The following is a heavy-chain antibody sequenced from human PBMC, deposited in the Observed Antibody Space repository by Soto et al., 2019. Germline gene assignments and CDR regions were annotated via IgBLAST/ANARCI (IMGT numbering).Heavy chain of an antibody. V-gene: IGHV4-30-4*01. D-gene: IGHD3-10*01. CDR3: ARGRITMVRGVKPKGWFDP. Sequence: NPSETLSLTCTVSGGSISSGDYYWSRIRQPPGKGLEWIGYIYYSGSTYYNPSLKSRVTISIDTSKNQFSLKLSSVTAADTAVYYCARGRITMVRGVKPKGWFDPWGQGTLVTVSS. J-gene: IGHJ5*02. CDR1: GGSISSGDYY. CDR2: IYYSGST.